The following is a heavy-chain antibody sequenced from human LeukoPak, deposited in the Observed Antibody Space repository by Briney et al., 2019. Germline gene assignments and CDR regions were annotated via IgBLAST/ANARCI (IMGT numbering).Heavy chain of an antibody. J-gene: IGHJ3*02. Sequence: SETLSLTCTVSGGSISSYYWSWIRQPAGKGLEWLGRIYTSGSTNYNPSLKSRVTMSVDTSKNQFSLKLSSVTAADTAVYYCARDRPNTIAAAGDDAFDIWGQGTMVTVSS. CDR2: IYTSGST. CDR1: GGSISSYY. D-gene: IGHD6-13*01. V-gene: IGHV4-4*07. CDR3: ARDRPNTIAAAGDDAFDI.